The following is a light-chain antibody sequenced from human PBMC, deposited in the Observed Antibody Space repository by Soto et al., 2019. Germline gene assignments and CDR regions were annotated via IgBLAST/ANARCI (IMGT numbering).Light chain of an antibody. CDR2: GAS. V-gene: IGKV3D-15*01. J-gene: IGKJ5*01. CDR3: QQYTGPPTT. CDR1: QSVNIH. Sequence: EIVMTQSPATLSVSPGERATLSCRASQSVNIHLAWYQQKPGQAPRLLIYGASTRAAGIPDRFSGSGSGTDFTLTITRLEPEDSAVYFCQQYTGPPTTFGQGTRLEIK.